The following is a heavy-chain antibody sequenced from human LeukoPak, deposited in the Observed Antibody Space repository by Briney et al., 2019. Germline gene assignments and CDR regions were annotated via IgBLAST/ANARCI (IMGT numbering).Heavy chain of an antibody. J-gene: IGHJ5*02. Sequence: GGSLRLSCAASGFTFSSYWMHWVRQAPGKGLVWVSRINSDGSSTSYADSVKGRFTISRDNAKNTLYLQMNSLRAEDTAVYYCARTSRYCSGGSCYYRGVGWFDPWGQGTLVTVSS. V-gene: IGHV3-74*01. CDR3: ARTSRYCSGGSCYYRGVGWFDP. D-gene: IGHD2-15*01. CDR2: INSDGSST. CDR1: GFTFSSYW.